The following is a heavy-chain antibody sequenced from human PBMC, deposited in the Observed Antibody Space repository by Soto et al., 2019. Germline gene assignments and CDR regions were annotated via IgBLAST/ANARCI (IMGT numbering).Heavy chain of an antibody. CDR3: ARVERGTATTVVDAFDI. Sequence: QVQLPQWGAGLLKPSETLSLTCAVYGGFVSSGSYYWSWIRQPPGKGLEWIGEMSHSGGTHFNPSLKSRGTRSVAPSKNQCSQKMGSVTAADTALYYCARVERGTATTVVDAFDIWGPGTMVTVSS. D-gene: IGHD1-1*01. CDR1: GGFVSSGSYY. CDR2: MSHSGGT. J-gene: IGHJ3*02. V-gene: IGHV4-34*01.